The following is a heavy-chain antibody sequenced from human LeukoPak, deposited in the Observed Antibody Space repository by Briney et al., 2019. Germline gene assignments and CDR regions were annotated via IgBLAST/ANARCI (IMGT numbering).Heavy chain of an antibody. CDR3: ARDSGWELQQYYFDY. J-gene: IGHJ4*02. CDR2: ISPSNGNT. Sequence: ASVKVSCKASGYTFTSYGISWVRQAPGQGLEWMGWISPSNGNTNYAQKLQDRVTMTTDTSTRTVYMELRSLKSDDTAVYYCARDSGWELQQYYFDYWGQGTLVTVSS. CDR1: GYTFTSYG. V-gene: IGHV1-18*01. D-gene: IGHD1-7*01.